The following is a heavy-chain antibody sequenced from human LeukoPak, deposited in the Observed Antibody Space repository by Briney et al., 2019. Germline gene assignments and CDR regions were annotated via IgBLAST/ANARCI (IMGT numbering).Heavy chain of an antibody. J-gene: IGHJ4*02. CDR3: AKDQYFDWLYYFDY. Sequence: GGSLRLSCAASGFTFSSYAMSWVCQAPGKGLEWVSAISGSGGSTYYADSVKGRFTISRDNSKNTLYLQMDSLRAEDTAVYYCAKDQYFDWLYYFDYWGQGTLVTVSS. CDR2: ISGSGGST. CDR1: GFTFSSYA. V-gene: IGHV3-23*01. D-gene: IGHD3-9*01.